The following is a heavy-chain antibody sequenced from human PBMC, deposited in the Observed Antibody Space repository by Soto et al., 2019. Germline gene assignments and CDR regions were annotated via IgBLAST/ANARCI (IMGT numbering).Heavy chain of an antibody. J-gene: IGHJ6*02. CDR2: INAGNGNT. V-gene: IGHV1-3*01. CDR1: GNTVPNYG. Sequence: ASVKVSCKASGNTVPNYGISWVRQAPGQRLEWMGWINAGNGNTKYSQKFQGRVTITRDTSASTAYMELSSLRSEDTAMYYCARALNTVPTFNYYYGMDVWGQGTTVT. D-gene: IGHD4-17*01. CDR3: ARALNTVPTFNYYYGMDV.